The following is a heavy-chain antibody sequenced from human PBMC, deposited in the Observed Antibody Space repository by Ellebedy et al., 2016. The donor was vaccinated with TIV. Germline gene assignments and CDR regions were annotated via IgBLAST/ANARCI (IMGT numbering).Heavy chain of an antibody. CDR1: GGSVSDGSTRTTDYY. J-gene: IGHJ6*02. D-gene: IGHD3-10*01. V-gene: IGHV4-31*03. CDR2: IYHTGTT. Sequence: SETLSLXXTVSGGSVSDGSTRTTDYYWSWIRQHPGKGLEWIGYIYHTGTTYYNPSLKSRLSISVDTSKNQVSLRLTSVTVADTAVYYCARDQVVRGGYHGMDVWGQGTTVTVSS. CDR3: ARDQVVRGGYHGMDV.